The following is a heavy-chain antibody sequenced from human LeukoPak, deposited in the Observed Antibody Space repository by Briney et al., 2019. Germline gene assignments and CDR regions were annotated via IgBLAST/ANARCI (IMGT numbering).Heavy chain of an antibody. Sequence: GGSLRLSCSVSEITFSDFWMNWVRQAPGKGLEWVASIKKDGSEEYYVDSVRGRFTISRDNAQNSLYLQMNSLRDEDTAVYYCASGHYADYDWGQGTLVTASS. J-gene: IGHJ4*02. CDR3: ASGHYADYD. CDR1: EITFSDFW. CDR2: IKKDGSEE. D-gene: IGHD4-17*01. V-gene: IGHV3-7*01.